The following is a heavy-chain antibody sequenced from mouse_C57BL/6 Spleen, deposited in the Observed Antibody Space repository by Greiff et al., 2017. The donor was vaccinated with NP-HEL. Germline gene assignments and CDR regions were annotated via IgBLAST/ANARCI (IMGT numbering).Heavy chain of an antibody. J-gene: IGHJ4*01. CDR3: ARWNYSNLKGAMDY. Sequence: QVQLQQPGAELVKPGASVKMSCKASGYTFTSYWITWVKQRPGQGLEWIGDIYPGSGSTNYNEKFKSKATLTVDTSSSTAYMQLSSLTSEDSAVYYCARWNYSNLKGAMDYWGQGTSVTVSS. V-gene: IGHV1-55*01. CDR1: GYTFTSYW. CDR2: IYPGSGST. D-gene: IGHD2-5*01.